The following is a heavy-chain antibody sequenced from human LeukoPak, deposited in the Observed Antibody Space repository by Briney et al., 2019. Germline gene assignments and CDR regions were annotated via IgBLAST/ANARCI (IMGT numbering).Heavy chain of an antibody. V-gene: IGHV4-59*01. CDR2: IYYSGST. CDR3: ASGYSSGWFI. Sequence: SETLSLTCSVSGGSISSYYWSWIRQPPGRGLEWIGYIYYSGSTNYNPSLKSRVTISVDTSKNQFSLKLSAVTAADTAVYYCASGYSSGWFIWGQGTLVTVSS. D-gene: IGHD6-19*01. CDR1: GGSISSYY. J-gene: IGHJ4*02.